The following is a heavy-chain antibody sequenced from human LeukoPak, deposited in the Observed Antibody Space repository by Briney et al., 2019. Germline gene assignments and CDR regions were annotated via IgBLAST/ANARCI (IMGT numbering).Heavy chain of an antibody. V-gene: IGHV4-59*11. J-gene: IGHJ3*02. Sequence: SETLSLTCTVSGGSISSHYWSWIWQPPGKGLEWIGYIYYSGSTNYNPSLKSRVTISVDTSKNQFSLKLSSVTAADTAVYYCARAVWGALDAFDIWGQGTMVTVSS. CDR1: GGSISSHY. D-gene: IGHD3-16*01. CDR3: ARAVWGALDAFDI. CDR2: IYYSGST.